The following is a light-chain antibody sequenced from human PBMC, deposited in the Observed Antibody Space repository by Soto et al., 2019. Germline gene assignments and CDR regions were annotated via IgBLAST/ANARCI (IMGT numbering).Light chain of an antibody. CDR2: DAS. J-gene: IGKJ4*01. CDR3: QQYNSYRLT. CDR1: QSISSW. V-gene: IGKV1-5*01. Sequence: DIQMTQSPSTLSASVGDRVTVTCRASQSISSWLAWYQQKPGKAPKLLIYDASSLESGVPSRFSGSGSGTEFTLTISSLQPDDFATYYCQQYNSYRLTFGGGTKVEIK.